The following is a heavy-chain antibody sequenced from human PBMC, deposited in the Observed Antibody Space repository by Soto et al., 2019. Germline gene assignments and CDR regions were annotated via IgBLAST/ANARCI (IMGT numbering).Heavy chain of an antibody. Sequence: EVQLVESGGGLVQPGGSLRLSCAASGFTFSSYSMNWVRQAPGKGLEWVSYISSSSSTIYYADSVKGRFTISRDNAKNSLYLQMNSLRDEDTAVYYCAREGPTIVPALYFDSWGQGTLVTVSS. J-gene: IGHJ4*02. D-gene: IGHD3-22*01. CDR1: GFTFSSYS. CDR2: ISSSSSTI. CDR3: AREGPTIVPALYFDS. V-gene: IGHV3-48*02.